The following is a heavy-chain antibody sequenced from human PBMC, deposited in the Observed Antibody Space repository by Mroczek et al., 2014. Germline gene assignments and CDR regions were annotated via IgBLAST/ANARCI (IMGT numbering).Heavy chain of an antibody. D-gene: IGHD3-10*01. Sequence: QVQLQQWGPGLVKPSETLSLTCTVSGGSISSYYWSWIRQPPGKGLEWIGYIYYSGSTNYNPSLRSRVTISVDTSKNQFSLKLSSVTAADTAVYYCASVRQFAEYFQHWGQGTLVTVSS. CDR2: IYYSGST. CDR3: ASVRQFAEYFQH. V-gene: IGHV4-59*01. CDR1: GGSISSYY. J-gene: IGHJ1*01.